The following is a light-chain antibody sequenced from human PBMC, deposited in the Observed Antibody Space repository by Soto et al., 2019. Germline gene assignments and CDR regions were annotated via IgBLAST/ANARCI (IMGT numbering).Light chain of an antibody. Sequence: SYELTQPPSVSVSPGQTARITCSGDSLAKQYAYWYQQKPGQAPVEVIYKDRERPSGIPERFSGSSSGTAVTLTISGVQAEDEADDYCQSADSSGTHVLFGGGTKLTVL. CDR1: SLAKQY. CDR3: QSADSSGTHVL. V-gene: IGLV3-25*03. J-gene: IGLJ2*01. CDR2: KDR.